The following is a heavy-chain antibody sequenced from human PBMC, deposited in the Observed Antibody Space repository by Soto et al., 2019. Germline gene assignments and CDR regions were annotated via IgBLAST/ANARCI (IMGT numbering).Heavy chain of an antibody. CDR3: ARSQGGSSSLDIYYYYYYGMDV. D-gene: IGHD2-15*01. CDR2: IIPIFGTA. V-gene: IGHV1-69*01. CDR1: GGTFSSYA. Sequence: QVQLVQSGAEVKKPGSSVKVSCKAPGGTFSSYAISWVRQAPGHGLEWMGGIIPIFGTANYAQKFQGRVTITADESTSTGYMELSSRRSEDTAVYYCARSQGGSSSLDIYYYYYYGMDVWGQGTTVTVSS. J-gene: IGHJ6*02.